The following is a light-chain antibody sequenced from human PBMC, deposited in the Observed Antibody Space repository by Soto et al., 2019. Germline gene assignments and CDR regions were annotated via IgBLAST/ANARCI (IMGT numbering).Light chain of an antibody. CDR2: RNY. J-gene: IGLJ3*02. Sequence: QSVLTQAPAASGTPGQRVTISCSGRSSNIGSNYVYWYQQLPGTAPKLLIYRNYQRPSGVPDRFSGSKSGTSASLAISGLRSEDEADYYCAAWDDSLSGLNWVFGGGTKLTVL. CDR1: SSNIGSNY. CDR3: AAWDDSLSGLNWV. V-gene: IGLV1-47*01.